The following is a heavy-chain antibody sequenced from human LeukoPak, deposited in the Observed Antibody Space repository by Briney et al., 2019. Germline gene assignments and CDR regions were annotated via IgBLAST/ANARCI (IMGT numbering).Heavy chain of an antibody. CDR3: ARGGSSRYYFDY. V-gene: IGHV1-69*04. D-gene: IGHD6-13*01. CDR1: GGTFSSYA. CDR2: IIPILGIA. J-gene: IGHJ4*02. Sequence: ASVKVSCKASGGTFSSYAISWVRQAPGQGLEWMGRIIPILGIANYAQKFQGRVTITADKSTSTAYMELSSLRSEDTAVYYCARGGSSRYYFDYWGQGTLVTVSS.